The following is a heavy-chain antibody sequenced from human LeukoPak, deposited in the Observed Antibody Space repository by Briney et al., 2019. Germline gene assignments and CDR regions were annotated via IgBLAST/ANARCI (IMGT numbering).Heavy chain of an antibody. CDR3: AGEGHYGNDGLDI. CDR2: IKQDGSEK. D-gene: IGHD4-17*01. J-gene: IGHJ3*02. Sequence: GGSLRLSCAASGFTFSRSWMSWIRQAPGKGLEWVANIKQDGSEKYYVDSVKGRFTISRDNTKNSLYLQLNSLRVEDTAVYYCAGEGHYGNDGLDIWGQVTLV. CDR1: GFTFSRSW. V-gene: IGHV3-7*01.